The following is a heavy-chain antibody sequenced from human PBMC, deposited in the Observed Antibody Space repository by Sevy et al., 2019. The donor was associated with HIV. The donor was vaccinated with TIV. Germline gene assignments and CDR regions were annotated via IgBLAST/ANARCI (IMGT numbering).Heavy chain of an antibody. J-gene: IGHJ4*02. CDR3: ASQFDY. CDR1: GFNFSNYS. Sequence: GGSLRLSCAVSGFNFSNYSMDWVRHAPGKGLEWVSSISSSGSYIYYSDSLKGRITISRDNAKNSVYLQMNSLRAEDTAVYYCASQFDYWGQGTLVTVSS. CDR2: ISSSGSYI. V-gene: IGHV3-21*01.